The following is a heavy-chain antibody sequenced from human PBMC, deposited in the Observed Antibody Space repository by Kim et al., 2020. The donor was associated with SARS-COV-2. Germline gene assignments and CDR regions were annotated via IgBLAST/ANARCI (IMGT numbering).Heavy chain of an antibody. Sequence: VKSRITINPDTSKNQFSLQLNTVTPEDTAVYYCARVPYDFWSGYYGAFDYWGQGTLVTVSS. J-gene: IGHJ4*02. CDR3: ARVPYDFWSGYYGAFDY. D-gene: IGHD3-3*01. V-gene: IGHV6-1*01.